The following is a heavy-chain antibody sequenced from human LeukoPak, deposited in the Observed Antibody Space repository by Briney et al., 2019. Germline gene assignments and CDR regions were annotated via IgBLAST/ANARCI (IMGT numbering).Heavy chain of an antibody. CDR3: ARDSSGWYGPLDY. V-gene: IGHV3-48*04. J-gene: IGHJ4*02. CDR1: GFTFSSYS. D-gene: IGHD6-19*01. Sequence: GGSLRLSCAASGFTFSSYSMNWVRQAPGKGLERVSYISSSSSTIYYADSVNGRFTISRDNAKNSLYLQMNSLRAEDTAVYYCARDSSGWYGPLDYWGQGTLVTVSS. CDR2: ISSSSSTI.